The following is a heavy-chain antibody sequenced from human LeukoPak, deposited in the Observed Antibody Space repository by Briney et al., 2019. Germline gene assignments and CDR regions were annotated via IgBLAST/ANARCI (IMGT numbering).Heavy chain of an antibody. D-gene: IGHD6-13*01. CDR2: ICYSGST. Sequence: KSSETLSLTCTVSGGSISSGGYYWSWIRQHPGKGLEWIGYICYSGSTYYNPSLKSRVTISVDTSKNQFSLKLSSVTAADTAVYYCARAGQQLVLDYWGQGTLVTVSS. V-gene: IGHV4-31*03. CDR3: ARAGQQLVLDY. CDR1: GGSISSGGYY. J-gene: IGHJ4*02.